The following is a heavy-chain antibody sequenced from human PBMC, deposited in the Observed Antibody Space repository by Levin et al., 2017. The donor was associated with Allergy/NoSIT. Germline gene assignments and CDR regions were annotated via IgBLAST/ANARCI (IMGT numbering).Heavy chain of an antibody. J-gene: IGHJ1*01. CDR3: ARDMRGSGNPFGAADD. D-gene: IGHD3-16*01. CDR1: GFTFTIHS. Sequence: SCTAGGFTFTIHSMHWVRQAPGKGLEWLAGISDDGHIESYADSVKGRFTISRDNSRKTVFLQLTSLRLEDTALYYCARDMRGSGNPFGAADDWGQGTLVIVSS. V-gene: IGHV3-30-3*01. CDR2: ISDDGHIE.